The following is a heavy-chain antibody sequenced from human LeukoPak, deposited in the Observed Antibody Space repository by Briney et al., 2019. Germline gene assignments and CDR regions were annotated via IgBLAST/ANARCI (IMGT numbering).Heavy chain of an antibody. V-gene: IGHV4-4*09. D-gene: IGHD2-15*01. CDR3: AGGYCSGGSCSQIDY. Sequence: SETLSLTCTVSGGSISSYYWSWIRQPPGKGLEWIGYIYTSGSTNYNPSLKSRVTMSVDTSKNQFSLKLSSVTAADTAVYYCAGGYCSGGSCSQIDYWGQGTLVTVSS. CDR1: GGSISSYY. CDR2: IYTSGST. J-gene: IGHJ4*02.